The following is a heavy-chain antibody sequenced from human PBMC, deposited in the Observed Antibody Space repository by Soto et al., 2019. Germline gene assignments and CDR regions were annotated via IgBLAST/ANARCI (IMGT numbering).Heavy chain of an antibody. CDR2: INAGNGNT. V-gene: IGHV1-3*01. CDR3: ARSYGSGSYYYYMDV. Sequence: ASVKVSCKASGYTFTSYAMHWVRQAPGQRLEWMGWINAGNGNTKYSQKFQGRVTITRDTSASTAYMELSSLTSEDTAVYYCARSYGSGSYYYYMDVWGKGTTVTVS. D-gene: IGHD3-10*01. CDR1: GYTFTSYA. J-gene: IGHJ6*03.